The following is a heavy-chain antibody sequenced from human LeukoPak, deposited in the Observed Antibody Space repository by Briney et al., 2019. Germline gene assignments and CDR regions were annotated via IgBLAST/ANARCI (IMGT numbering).Heavy chain of an antibody. CDR1: GGSFSGYY. D-gene: IGHD3-10*01. Sequence: SETLSLTCAVYGGSFSGYYWSWTRQPPGKGLEWIGEINHSGSTNYNPSLKSRVTISVDTSKNQFSLKLSSVTAADTAVYYCARGLRYYGSGSYYNGGGYFDYWGQGTLVTVSS. CDR3: ARGLRYYGSGSYYNGGGYFDY. V-gene: IGHV4-34*01. J-gene: IGHJ4*02. CDR2: INHSGST.